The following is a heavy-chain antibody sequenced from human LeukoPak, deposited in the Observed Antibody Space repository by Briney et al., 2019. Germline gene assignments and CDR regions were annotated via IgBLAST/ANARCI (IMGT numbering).Heavy chain of an antibody. Sequence: GRSLRHSCAASGFTFSSYGMHWVRQAPGKGLEWVAVISYDGSNKYYADSVKGRFTISRDNSKNTLYLQMNSLRAEDTAVYYCARAVADYFDYWGQGTLVTVSS. CDR1: GFTFSSYG. J-gene: IGHJ4*02. CDR2: ISYDGSNK. CDR3: ARAVADYFDY. V-gene: IGHV3-30*03. D-gene: IGHD6-19*01.